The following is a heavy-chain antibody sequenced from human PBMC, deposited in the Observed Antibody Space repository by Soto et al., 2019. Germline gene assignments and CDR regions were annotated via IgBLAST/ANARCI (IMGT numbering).Heavy chain of an antibody. D-gene: IGHD3-10*01. J-gene: IGHJ4*02. CDR2: LYSGST. V-gene: IGHV4-39*01. Sequence: SETLSLTCGVTGASISRGGFHWGWIRQPPGQGLEWIGSLYSGSTYYNPSLKSRVTISADTSKNEFSLRLTSVTAADTAVYYCARRGSGHTFDYWGQGTLVTVSS. CDR1: GASISRGGFH. CDR3: ARRGSGHTFDY.